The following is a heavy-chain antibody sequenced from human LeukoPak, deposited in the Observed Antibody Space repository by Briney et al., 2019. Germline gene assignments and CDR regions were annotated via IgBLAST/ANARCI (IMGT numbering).Heavy chain of an antibody. V-gene: IGHV3-30*18. CDR2: ISYDGSNE. CDR1: GFTFSSYG. CDR3: AKDHEQWLVAGYFDY. Sequence: PGRSLRLSCVVSGFTFSSYGFHWVRQAPGKGLEWVAGISYDGSNEFYADSVKGRFTISRDNPKNTVYLQMNSLRAEDTAVYYCAKDHEQWLVAGYFDYWGQGTLVTVSS. D-gene: IGHD6-19*01. J-gene: IGHJ4*02.